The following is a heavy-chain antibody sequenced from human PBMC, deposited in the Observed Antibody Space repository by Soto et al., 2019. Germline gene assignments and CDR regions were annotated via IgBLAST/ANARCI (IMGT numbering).Heavy chain of an antibody. CDR3: ARDPDSGWYFDY. Sequence: GGSLRLSCAASGFTFRGYSMAWVRQAPGKGLEWLSSITKSGTFIYYADSVKGRFTISRDNAKNSLYLQMNSLRAEDTSVYYCARDPDSGWYFDYWGQGTLVTVSS. D-gene: IGHD5-12*01. CDR2: ITKSGTFI. CDR1: GFTFRGYS. J-gene: IGHJ4*02. V-gene: IGHV3-21*01.